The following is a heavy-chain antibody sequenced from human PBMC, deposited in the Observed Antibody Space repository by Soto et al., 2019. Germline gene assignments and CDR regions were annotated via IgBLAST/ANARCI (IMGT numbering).Heavy chain of an antibody. V-gene: IGHV3-74*01. J-gene: IGHJ4*02. Sequence: GGSLRLSCAASGFTFSSYWMHWIRQAPGKGLVWVSRINNDGDSTSYADSVKGRFTISRDNAKNTLYLQMNSLRAEDTAVYYCARDVQLQSFDYWGQGALVTV. CDR3: ARDVQLQSFDY. CDR2: INNDGDST. D-gene: IGHD5-18*01. CDR1: GFTFSSYW.